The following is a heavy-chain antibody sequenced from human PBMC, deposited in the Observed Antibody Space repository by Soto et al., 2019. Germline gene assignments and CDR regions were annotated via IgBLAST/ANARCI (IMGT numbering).Heavy chain of an antibody. V-gene: IGHV3-23*01. J-gene: IGHJ4*01. CDR2: ISGSGGST. D-gene: IGHD4-17*01. CDR1: GFTFSSYA. Sequence: GGSLRLSCAASGFTFSSYAMSWVRQAPGKGLEWVSAISGSGGSTYYADSVKGRFTISRDNSKNTLYLQMNSLRAEDTAVYYCAKHAYTFDYGDYEADYFDYWGHGTLVTVSS. CDR3: AKHAYTFDYGDYEADYFDY.